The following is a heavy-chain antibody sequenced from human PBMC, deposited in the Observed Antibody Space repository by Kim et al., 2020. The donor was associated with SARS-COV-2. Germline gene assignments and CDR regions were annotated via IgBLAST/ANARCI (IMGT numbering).Heavy chain of an antibody. D-gene: IGHD6-13*01. J-gene: IGHJ5*02. V-gene: IGHV1-8*01. CDR2: MNPNSGNT. CDR1: GYTFTSYD. Sequence: ASVKVSCKASGYTFTSYDINWVRQATGQGLEWMGWMNPNSGNTGYAQKFQGRVTMTRNTSICTAYMELSSLRSEDTAVYYCARGQQQPLSDWFDPWGQGTLVTVSS. CDR3: ARGQQQPLSDWFDP.